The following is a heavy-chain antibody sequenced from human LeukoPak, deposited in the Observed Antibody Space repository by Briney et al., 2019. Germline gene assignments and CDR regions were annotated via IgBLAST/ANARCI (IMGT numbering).Heavy chain of an antibody. CDR1: GFSFSSYX. J-gene: IGHJ4*02. CDR2: MSNDGSKE. V-gene: IGHV3-30*18. D-gene: IGHD6-19*01. CDR3: AKDQGEMYSSGWFDY. Sequence: QPGGSPRLSCAASGFSFSSYXMHXVXQAPGXXLEWXAVMSNDGSKEYYADSVKGRFTISRDNSKNTLYLQMNSLRAEDTAVYYCAKDQGEMYSSGWFDYWGQGTLVTVSS.